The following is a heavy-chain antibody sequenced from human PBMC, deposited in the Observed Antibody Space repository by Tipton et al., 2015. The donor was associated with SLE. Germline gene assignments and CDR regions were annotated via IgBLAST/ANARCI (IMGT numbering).Heavy chain of an antibody. CDR1: GFTFSSYE. D-gene: IGHD5-12*01. Sequence: GSLRLSCAASGFTFSSYEMNWVRQAPGKGLEWVSYISSSGSTIYYADSVKGRFTISRDNAKNSLYLQMNSLRAEDTAVYYCARDEGYSGYDGDDAFDIWGQGTMVTVSS. CDR2: ISSSGSTI. J-gene: IGHJ3*02. CDR3: ARDEGYSGYDGDDAFDI. V-gene: IGHV3-48*03.